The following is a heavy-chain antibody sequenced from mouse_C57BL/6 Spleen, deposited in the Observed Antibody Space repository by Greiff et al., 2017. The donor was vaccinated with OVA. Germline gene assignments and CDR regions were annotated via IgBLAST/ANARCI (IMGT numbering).Heavy chain of an antibody. J-gene: IGHJ1*03. CDR1: GYTFTDYE. CDR2: IDPETGGT. Sequence: QVQLKQSGAELVRPGASVTLSCKASGYTFTDYEMHWVKQTPVHGLEWIGAIDPETGGTASNQKFKGKAILTAEKSSSQAYMELRSLTSEDSSVYSCTRGGGISPHWYFYVWGTGPTVTVSS. D-gene: IGHD1-1*01. V-gene: IGHV1-15*01. CDR3: TRGGGISPHWYFYV.